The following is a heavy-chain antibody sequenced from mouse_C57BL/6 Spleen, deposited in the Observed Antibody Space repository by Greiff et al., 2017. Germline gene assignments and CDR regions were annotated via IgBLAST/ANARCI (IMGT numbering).Heavy chain of an antibody. V-gene: IGHV14-4*01. CDR1: GFNIKDAY. CDR3: TIGRYYGSAWFAY. J-gene: IGHJ3*01. Sequence: EVQLQQSGAELVRPGASVKLSCTASGFNIKDAYMHWVKQRPEQGLAWLGWIDPEHGATEYASKFQGTATITADTSSNTAYLQLSSLTSEDTAVYDCTIGRYYGSAWFAYWGQGTLVTVSA. CDR2: IDPEHGAT. D-gene: IGHD2-2*01.